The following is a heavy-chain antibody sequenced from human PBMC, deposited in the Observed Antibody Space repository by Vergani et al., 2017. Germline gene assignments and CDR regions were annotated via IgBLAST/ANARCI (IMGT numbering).Heavy chain of an antibody. Sequence: QLQLQESGSGLVKPSQTLSLTCAVSGGSISSGGYSWSWIRQPPGKGLEWIGYIYHSGSTYYNPSLKSRVTISVDRSKNQFSLKLSSVTAADTAVYYCARAGACSSTSCYYYYYYMDVWGKGTTVTVSS. CDR3: ARAGACSSTSCYYYYYYMDV. J-gene: IGHJ6*03. D-gene: IGHD2-2*01. CDR1: GGSISSGGYS. CDR2: IYHSGST. V-gene: IGHV4-30-2*01.